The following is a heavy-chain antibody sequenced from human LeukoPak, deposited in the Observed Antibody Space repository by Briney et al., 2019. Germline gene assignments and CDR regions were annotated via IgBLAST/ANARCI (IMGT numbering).Heavy chain of an antibody. CDR3: ARDGYSSSFYFDY. D-gene: IGHD6-6*01. J-gene: IGHJ4*02. Sequence: GGSLRLSCAASGFTFSNYGMSWVRQAPGKGLEWVSGISGTGSTYYADSVKGRFTISRDNAKNTLYLQMNSLRAEDTAVYYCARDGYSSSFYFDYWGQGTLVTVSS. CDR2: ISGTGST. V-gene: IGHV3-23*01. CDR1: GFTFSNYG.